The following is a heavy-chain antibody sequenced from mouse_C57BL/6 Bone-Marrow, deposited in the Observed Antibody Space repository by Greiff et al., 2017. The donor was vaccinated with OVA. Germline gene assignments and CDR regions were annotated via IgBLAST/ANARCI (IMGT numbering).Heavy chain of an antibody. Sequence: EVKLQESGPELVKPGASVKIPCKASGYTFTDYNMDWVKQSHGKSLEWIGDINPNNGGTIYNQKFKGTATLTVAKSSSTAYMELRSLTSEDTAVYYCARGVYYGSSSYYAMDYWGQGTSVTVSS. V-gene: IGHV1-18*01. D-gene: IGHD1-1*01. J-gene: IGHJ4*01. CDR3: ARGVYYGSSSYYAMDY. CDR1: GYTFTDYN. CDR2: INPNNGGT.